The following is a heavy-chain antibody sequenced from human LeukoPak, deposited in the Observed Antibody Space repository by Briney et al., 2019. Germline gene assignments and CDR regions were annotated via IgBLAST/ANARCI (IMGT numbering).Heavy chain of an antibody. CDR1: GGSFSGYY. CDR3: ARHHTLLWFGTDAFDI. Sequence: KPSETLSLTCAVYGGSFSGYYWSWIRQPPGKGLEWIGEINHSGSTNYNPSLKSRATISVDTSKNQFSLKLSSVTAADTAVYYCARHHTLLWFGTDAFDIWGQGTMVTVSS. J-gene: IGHJ3*02. CDR2: INHSGST. D-gene: IGHD3-10*01. V-gene: IGHV4-34*01.